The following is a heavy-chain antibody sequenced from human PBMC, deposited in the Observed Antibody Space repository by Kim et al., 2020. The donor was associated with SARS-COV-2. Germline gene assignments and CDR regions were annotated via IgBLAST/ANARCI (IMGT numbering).Heavy chain of an antibody. CDR3: SGGLEFRGDYYYYYGMDV. CDR2: ISGSGGST. J-gene: IGHJ6*02. Sequence: GGSLRLSCAASGFTFSSYAMSWVRQAPGKGLEWVSAISGSGGSTYYADSVKGRFTISRDNSKNTLYLQMNSLRAEDTAVYYCSGGLEFRGDYYYYYGMDVWGQGTTVTVSS. V-gene: IGHV3-23*01. D-gene: IGHD3-3*01. CDR1: GFTFSSYA.